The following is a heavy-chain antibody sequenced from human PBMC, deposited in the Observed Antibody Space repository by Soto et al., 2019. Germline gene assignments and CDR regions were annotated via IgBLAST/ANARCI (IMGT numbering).Heavy chain of an antibody. CDR2: ISYSGST. V-gene: IGHV4-59*01. CDR3: ATRSPAFDY. J-gene: IGHJ4*02. CDR1: GGSIRSYY. Sequence: SETLSLTCTVSGGSIRSYYWNWIRQPPGKGLEWIGYISYSGSTNYDPSLRSRVTTSVDTSKNQFSLKLNSVTAADTAVYYCATRSPAFDYWGQGTLVTVSS.